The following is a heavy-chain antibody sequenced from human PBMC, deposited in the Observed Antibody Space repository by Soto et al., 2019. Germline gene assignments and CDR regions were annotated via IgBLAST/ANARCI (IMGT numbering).Heavy chain of an antibody. Sequence: SETLSLTCTVSGGSISSGGYYWSWIRQHPGKGLEWIGYIYYSGSTYYNPSLKSRVTISVDTSKNQFSLKLSSVTAADTVVYYCARPAEGVTIYYYYYMDVWGKGTTVTVSS. D-gene: IGHD3-10*01. V-gene: IGHV4-31*03. CDR3: ARPAEGVTIYYYYYMDV. J-gene: IGHJ6*03. CDR1: GGSISSGGYY. CDR2: IYYSGST.